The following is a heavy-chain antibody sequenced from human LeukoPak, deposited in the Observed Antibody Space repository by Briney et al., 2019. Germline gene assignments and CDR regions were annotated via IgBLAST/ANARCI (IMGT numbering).Heavy chain of an antibody. D-gene: IGHD1-1*01. CDR1: GGTFSSYA. V-gene: IGHV1-69*13. Sequence: SVKVSCKASGGTFSSYAISWVRQAPGQGLEWMGGIIPIFGTANYAQKFQGRVTITADESTSTAYMELSSLRSEDTAVYYCARGESIRNDVRYYYYYMDVWGKGTTVTISS. CDR3: ARGESIRNDVRYYYYYMDV. CDR2: IIPIFGTA. J-gene: IGHJ6*03.